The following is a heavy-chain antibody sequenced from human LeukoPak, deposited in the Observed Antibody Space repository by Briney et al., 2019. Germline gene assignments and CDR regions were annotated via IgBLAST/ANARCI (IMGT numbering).Heavy chain of an antibody. J-gene: IGHJ4*02. CDR2: ISYDGSNK. CDR3: AKDAPAVAGAFDY. V-gene: IGHV3-30*18. D-gene: IGHD6-19*01. CDR1: GFTFSSHA. Sequence: GGSLRLSCAASGFTFSSHAMNWVRQAPGKGLEWVAVISYDGSNKYYADSVKGRFTISRDNSKNTLYLQMNSLRAEDTAVYYCAKDAPAVAGAFDYWGQGTLVTVSS.